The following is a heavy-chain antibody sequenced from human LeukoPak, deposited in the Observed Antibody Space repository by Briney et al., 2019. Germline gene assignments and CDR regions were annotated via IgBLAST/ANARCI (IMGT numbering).Heavy chain of an antibody. J-gene: IGHJ4*02. V-gene: IGHV1-2*02. Sequence: GASVKVSCKASGYTFTGYYMHWVRQAPGQGLEWMGWINPNSGGTNYAQKFQGRVTMTRDTSISTAYMELSRLRSDDTAVYYCAGDPEEQLEAGISDYWGQGTLVTVSS. D-gene: IGHD1-1*01. CDR3: AGDPEEQLEAGISDY. CDR2: INPNSGGT. CDR1: GYTFTGYY.